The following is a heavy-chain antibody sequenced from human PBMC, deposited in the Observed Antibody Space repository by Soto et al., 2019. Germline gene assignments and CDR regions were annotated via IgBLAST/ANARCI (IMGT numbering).Heavy chain of an antibody. J-gene: IGHJ4*02. CDR1: GYTFTNYY. V-gene: IGHV1-46*01. CDR3: ARGDNDY. Sequence: ASVKVSCKASGYTFTNYYVQWVRQAPGQGLEWMGVIHPDGGHTTYSQKFQDRVTMTRDTFTSTIHMELSSLRSEDTAVYYCARGDNDYWGQGTLVTVS. CDR2: IHPDGGHT.